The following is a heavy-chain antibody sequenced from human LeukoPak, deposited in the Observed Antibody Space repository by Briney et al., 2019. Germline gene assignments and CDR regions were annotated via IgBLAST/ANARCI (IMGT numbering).Heavy chain of an antibody. CDR1: GFTFSSYA. J-gene: IGHJ6*03. Sequence: GGSLRLSCAASGFTFSSYAMSWVRQAPGKGLEWVSAISGSGGSTYYADSVKGRFTISRDNSKNTLYLQMNSLRAEDTAIYYCAKVGCCGGSCPLYYYYYYMDVWGKGTTVTVSS. D-gene: IGHD2-15*01. CDR2: ISGSGGST. CDR3: AKVGCCGGSCPLYYYYYYMDV. V-gene: IGHV3-23*01.